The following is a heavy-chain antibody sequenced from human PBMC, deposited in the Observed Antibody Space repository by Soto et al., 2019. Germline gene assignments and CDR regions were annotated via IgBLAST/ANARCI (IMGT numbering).Heavy chain of an antibody. CDR2: IRSKTNSYAT. CDR3: TRQTDAVQWLVVPTDYNFDY. CDR1: GFTFGGSA. V-gene: IGHV3-73*01. Sequence: QPGGALRLSCAASGFTFGGSAMHWVRQASGNGLEWVGHIRSKTNSYATAYAESVKGRFTISRDDSMNTAYLQMNSLKTEDTAVYFCTRQTDAVQWLVVPTDYNFDYWGQGTLVTVSS. J-gene: IGHJ4*02. D-gene: IGHD6-19*01.